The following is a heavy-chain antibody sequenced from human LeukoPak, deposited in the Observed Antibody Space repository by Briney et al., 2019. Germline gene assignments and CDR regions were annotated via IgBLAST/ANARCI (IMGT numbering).Heavy chain of an antibody. CDR3: AKGSYYDSSGSFYFDY. CDR1: GVTLSSFA. Sequence: PGGSLRLSCAASGVTLSSFAMSWARQAPGKGQEWVSGISGSGDNTYYADSVKGRFTISRDNSKNTLYVQVNSLGTEDTAAYYCAKGSYYDSSGSFYFDYWGQGTLVTVSS. D-gene: IGHD3-22*01. J-gene: IGHJ4*02. CDR2: ISGSGDNT. V-gene: IGHV3-23*01.